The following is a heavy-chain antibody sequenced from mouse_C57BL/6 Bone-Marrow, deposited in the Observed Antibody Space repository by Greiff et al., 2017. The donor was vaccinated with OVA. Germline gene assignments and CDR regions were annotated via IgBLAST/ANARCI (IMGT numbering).Heavy chain of an antibody. Sequence: VQLQQSGAELVKPGASVKMSCKASGYTFTSYWITWVKQRPGQGLEWIGDIYPGSGSTNYNEKFKSKATLTVDTSSSTAYMQLSSLTSEDSAVYYCARGGDYGNYFYYFDYWGQGTTLAVSS. J-gene: IGHJ2*01. D-gene: IGHD2-1*01. V-gene: IGHV1-55*01. CDR3: ARGGDYGNYFYYFDY. CDR1: GYTFTSYW. CDR2: IYPGSGST.